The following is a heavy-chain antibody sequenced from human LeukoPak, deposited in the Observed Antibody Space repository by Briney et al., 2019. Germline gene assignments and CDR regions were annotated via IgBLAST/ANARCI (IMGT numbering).Heavy chain of an antibody. D-gene: IGHD6-19*01. Sequence: ASVRVSCKGSRYTFIDYHIHWVRQAPGQGLEWMGWINPKSAGTDYAQNFQGRVTMTRNTSISTAYLDLSGLRSDDTAVYFCARDRSSGWFGDWGQGTLVIVSS. CDR2: INPKSAGT. CDR3: ARDRSSGWFGD. CDR1: RYTFIDYH. J-gene: IGHJ4*02. V-gene: IGHV1-2*02.